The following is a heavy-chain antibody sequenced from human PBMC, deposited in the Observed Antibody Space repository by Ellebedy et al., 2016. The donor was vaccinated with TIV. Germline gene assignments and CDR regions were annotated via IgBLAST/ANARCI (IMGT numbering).Heavy chain of an antibody. D-gene: IGHD3-10*01. V-gene: IGHV4-4*07. CDR3: ARLMVRGVITAFDI. CDR2: IYTSGST. CDR1: GGSISSYY. Sequence: SETLSLXXTVSGGSISSYYWSWIRQPAGKGLEWIGRIYTSGSTNYNPSLKSRVTMSVDTSKNQFSLKLSSVTAADTAVYYCARLMVRGVITAFDIWGQGTMVTVSS. J-gene: IGHJ3*02.